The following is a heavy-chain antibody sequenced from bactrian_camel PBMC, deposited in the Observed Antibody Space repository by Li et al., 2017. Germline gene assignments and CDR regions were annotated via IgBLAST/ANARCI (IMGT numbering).Heavy chain of an antibody. CDR3: RAYGGSCGLGY. J-gene: IGHJ6*01. CDR1: GFTFSDAR. CDR2: ISNGGTRT. Sequence: VQLVESGGGLVQPGGSLRLSCAASGFTFSDARMIWVRQAPGKGIEWVSSISNGGTRTHYADSVKDRFTISRDNAKNTLYLQMNSLKPEDTAMYYCRAYGGSCGLGYWGQGTQVTVS. V-gene: IGHV3S40*01. D-gene: IGHD6*01.